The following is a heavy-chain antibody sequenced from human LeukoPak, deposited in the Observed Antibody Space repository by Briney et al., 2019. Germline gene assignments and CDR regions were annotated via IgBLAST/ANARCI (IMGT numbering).Heavy chain of an antibody. CDR1: GGSISSYY. J-gene: IGHJ2*01. Sequence: SETLSLTCTVSGGSISSYYWSWIRQPPGKGLEWIGYIYYSGSTNYNPSLKSRVTISVDTSKNQFSLKLSSVTAADTAVYYCARSVGHYDSSGYYWYFDLWGRGTLVTVSS. D-gene: IGHD3-22*01. CDR3: ARSVGHYDSSGYYWYFDL. CDR2: IYYSGST. V-gene: IGHV4-59*01.